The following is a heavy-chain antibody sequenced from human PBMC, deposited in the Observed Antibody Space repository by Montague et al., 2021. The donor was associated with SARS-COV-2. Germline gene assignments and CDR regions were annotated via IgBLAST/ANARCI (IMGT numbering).Heavy chain of an antibody. V-gene: IGHV4-4*02. CDR2: TYDSGST. Sequence: SETLSLTCAVSGGSISSSNWWSWVRQPPGTGLEWIGETYDSGSTNYNPSLNSRVTISVDKSKNQFSLQLSSVTAADTAVYYCARDTGTLWFGELSRYYYYGMDDWGQGTTVTVSS. CDR1: GGSISSSNW. J-gene: IGHJ6*02. CDR3: ARDTGTLWFGELSRYYYYGMDD. D-gene: IGHD3-10*01.